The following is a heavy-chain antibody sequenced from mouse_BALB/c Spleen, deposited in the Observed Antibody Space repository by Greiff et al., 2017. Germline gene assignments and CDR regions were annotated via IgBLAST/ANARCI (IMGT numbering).Heavy chain of an antibody. Sequence: EVKVVESGGGLVKPGGSLKLSCAASGFTFSSYAMSWVRQSPEKRLEWVAEISSGGSYTYYPDTVTGRFTISRDNAKNTLYLEMSSLRSEDTAMYYCARDPAGPFAYWGQGTLVTVSA. CDR2: ISSGGSYT. V-gene: IGHV5-9-4*01. CDR3: ARDPAGPFAY. D-gene: IGHD1-2*01. CDR1: GFTFSSYA. J-gene: IGHJ3*01.